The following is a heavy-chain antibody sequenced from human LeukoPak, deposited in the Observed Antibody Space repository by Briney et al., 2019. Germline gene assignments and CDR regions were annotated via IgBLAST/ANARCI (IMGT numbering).Heavy chain of an antibody. D-gene: IGHD2-21*01. Sequence: GGSLRLSCAASGFTFSSYTMKWVRQAAGKGLEWVSSISGSSSYIYYADSVQGRFTISRDNARNSLYLQMNSLRAEDTAVYYCARGGGYCGGDCYGIDYWGQGALVTVSS. J-gene: IGHJ4*02. CDR3: ARGGGYCGGDCYGIDY. V-gene: IGHV3-21*01. CDR1: GFTFSSYT. CDR2: ISGSSSYI.